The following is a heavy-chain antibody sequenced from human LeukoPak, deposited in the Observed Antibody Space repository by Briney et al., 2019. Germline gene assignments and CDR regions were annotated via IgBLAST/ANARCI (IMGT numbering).Heavy chain of an antibody. CDR2: IKDDGSHT. J-gene: IGHJ4*02. CDR1: GFPFSSHW. V-gene: IGHV3-74*01. D-gene: IGHD3-22*01. Sequence: GGSLRLSCAASGFPFSSHWMHWVRQAPGKGRVWVSRIKDDGSHTNYADSVKGRFTISRDNAKNSLYLQMNSLRAEDTAVYYCASRGDSSGYDYPFDYWGQGTQVTVSS. CDR3: ASRGDSSGYDYPFDY.